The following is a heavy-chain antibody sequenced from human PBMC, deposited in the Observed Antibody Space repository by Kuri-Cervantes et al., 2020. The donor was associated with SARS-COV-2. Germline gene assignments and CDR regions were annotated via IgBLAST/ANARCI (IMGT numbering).Heavy chain of an antibody. CDR2: ISDSGGST. Sequence: GESLKISCAASGFTFSSYAMSWVRQAPGKGLEWVSAISDSGGSTYYADSVKGRFTISRDNSKNTLYLQMNSLRDEDAAVYYCAKGIAVATGYFDYWGQGTLVTVSS. CDR1: GFTFSSYA. J-gene: IGHJ4*02. D-gene: IGHD6-19*01. V-gene: IGHV3-23*01. CDR3: AKGIAVATGYFDY.